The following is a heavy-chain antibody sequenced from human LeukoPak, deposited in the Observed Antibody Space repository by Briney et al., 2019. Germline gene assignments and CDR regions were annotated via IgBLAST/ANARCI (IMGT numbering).Heavy chain of an antibody. CDR3: ARSPDILTGENFDY. CDR2: INPNTGGT. V-gene: IGHV1-2*02. CDR1: GYTFTGYY. D-gene: IGHD3-9*01. Sequence: ASVKVSCKASGYTFTGYYMHWVRQAPGQGLEWMGWINPNTGGTNYAQKFQDRVTMTRDTSISTGYMELSRLRYDDTAVYYCARSPDILTGENFDYWGQGTLVTVS. J-gene: IGHJ4*02.